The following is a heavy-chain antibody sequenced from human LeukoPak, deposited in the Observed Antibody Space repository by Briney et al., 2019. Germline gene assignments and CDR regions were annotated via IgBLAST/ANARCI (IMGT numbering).Heavy chain of an antibody. CDR3: ARGREMTTRERWFDP. D-gene: IGHD5-24*01. CDR1: GGLISSYY. Sequence: SETLSLTCTVSGGLISSYYWSWLRQPPGKGLERIGYIYYSGSTNYNPSLKSRVTISVDTSKNQFSLKLSSVTTADTAVYYCARGREMTTRERWFDPWGQGTLVTVSS. V-gene: IGHV4-59*01. CDR2: IYYSGST. J-gene: IGHJ5*02.